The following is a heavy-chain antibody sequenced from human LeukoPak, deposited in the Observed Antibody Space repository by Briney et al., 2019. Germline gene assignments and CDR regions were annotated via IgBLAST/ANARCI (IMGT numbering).Heavy chain of an antibody. D-gene: IGHD2-15*01. V-gene: IGHV3-23*01. J-gene: IGHJ4*02. CDR1: GFIFRSYA. CDR3: AKGHDIVVVVAAPFFDY. CDR2: ISGSGGRS. Sequence: GGSLRLSCAASGFIFRSYAMSWVRQAPGKELAWVSAISGSGGRSYYADSVKGRFTISRDNSKNTLYLQMNSLRAEDTAVYYCAKGHDIVVVVAAPFFDYWGQGTLVTVSS.